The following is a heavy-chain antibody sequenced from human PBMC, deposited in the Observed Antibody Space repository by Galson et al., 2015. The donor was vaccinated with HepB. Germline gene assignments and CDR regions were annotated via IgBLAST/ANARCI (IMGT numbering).Heavy chain of an antibody. J-gene: IGHJ4*02. CDR1: GGTFSSYT. Sequence: SCKASGGTFSSYTISWVRQAPGQGLEWMGRIIPILGIANYAQKSQGRVTITADKSTSTAYMELSSLRSEDTAVYYCASSPRGYSYGYEFYYLDYWGQGTLVTVSS. D-gene: IGHD5-18*01. V-gene: IGHV1-69*02. CDR3: ASSPRGYSYGYEFYYLDY. CDR2: IIPILGIA.